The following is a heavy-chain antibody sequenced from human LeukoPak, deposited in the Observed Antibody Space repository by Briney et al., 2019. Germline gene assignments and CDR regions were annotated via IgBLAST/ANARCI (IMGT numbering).Heavy chain of an antibody. D-gene: IGHD3-10*01. Sequence: ASVKVSCKASGYTFTGYYMHWVRQAPGQGLEWMGWINPNSGGTNYAQKFQGRVTMTRDTSISTAYMELSRLRSDDTAVYYCARVYYGSGRARKFDYWGQGTLVTVSS. CDR1: GYTFTGYY. V-gene: IGHV1-2*02. CDR2: INPNSGGT. J-gene: IGHJ4*02. CDR3: ARVYYGSGRARKFDY.